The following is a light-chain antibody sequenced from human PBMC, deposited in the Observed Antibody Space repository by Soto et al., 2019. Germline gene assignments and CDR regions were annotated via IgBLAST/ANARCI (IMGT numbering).Light chain of an antibody. CDR3: LLYYGETVV. V-gene: IGLV7-43*01. CDR2: RTN. Sequence: QAVVTQEPSLTVSPGGTVTLTCASSTGAVTSGYYPNWFQQKPGQTPRPLIYRTNNKHSWTPARFSGSLLGGKAALTLSTVQTEDEDDYYCLLYYGETVVFGGGTKVTVL. CDR1: TGAVTSGYY. J-gene: IGLJ2*01.